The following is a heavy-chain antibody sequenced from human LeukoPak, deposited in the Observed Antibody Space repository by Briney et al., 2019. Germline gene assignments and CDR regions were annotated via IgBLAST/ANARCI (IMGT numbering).Heavy chain of an antibody. CDR3: ARDRVAGTQAGSFAP. V-gene: IGHV4-4*07. CDR1: GGSISDYY. CDR2: VYSSGSTSGSA. Sequence: SETLSLTCTVSGGSISDYYWSWIRQPAGKGLEWIGRVYSSGSTSGSANYNPSLKSRVTMSVDTSKKQFSLNLTSVTAEDTAVYYCARDRVAGTQAGSFAPWGQGILVTVSS. D-gene: IGHD6-19*01. J-gene: IGHJ5*02.